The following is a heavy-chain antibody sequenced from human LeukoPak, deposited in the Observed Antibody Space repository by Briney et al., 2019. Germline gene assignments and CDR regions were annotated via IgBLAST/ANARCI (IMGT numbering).Heavy chain of an antibody. Sequence: PGGSLRLSCAVSGFTFSSYAMSWVRQAPGKGLEWVSSISSSGGSTYYADSVKGRFTISRDNSKNTLYVQMNSLRAEDTAVYYCAKPYDSGVSPDSFGQGGRGPLVTVPS. D-gene: IGHD1-26*01. CDR2: ISSSGGST. CDR1: GFTFSSYA. J-gene: IGHJ4*02. V-gene: IGHV3-23*01. CDR3: AKPYDSGVSPDSFGQ.